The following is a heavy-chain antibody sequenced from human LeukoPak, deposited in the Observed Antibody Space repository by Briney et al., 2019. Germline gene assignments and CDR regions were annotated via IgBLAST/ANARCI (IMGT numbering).Heavy chain of an antibody. Sequence: SVTLSLTCTVSGASIRTYYWSWIRQPAGKGLEWIGRISASGNTDHNPSLKSRVTMSVDTSKNQVSLNLNSVTAADTAVYYCASSLYYYTSGAGFDYWGQGTLVTVSA. D-gene: IGHD3-10*01. CDR1: GASIRTYY. J-gene: IGHJ4*02. V-gene: IGHV4-4*07. CDR3: ASSLYYYTSGAGFDY. CDR2: ISASGNT.